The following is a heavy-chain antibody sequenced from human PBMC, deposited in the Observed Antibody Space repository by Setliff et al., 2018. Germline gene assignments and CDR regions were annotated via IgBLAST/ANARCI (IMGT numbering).Heavy chain of an antibody. V-gene: IGHV4-34*01. CDR1: GGSFSGYY. J-gene: IGHJ4*02. Sequence: SETLSLTCAVYGGSFSGYYWSWIRQPPGKGLEWIGEINHSGSTNYNPSLKSRVTISVDTSKNQFSLKLSSVTAADTAVYYCARVREQWLIAAPFDYWGQGTLVTVSS. CDR2: INHSGST. CDR3: ARVREQWLIAAPFDY. D-gene: IGHD6-19*01.